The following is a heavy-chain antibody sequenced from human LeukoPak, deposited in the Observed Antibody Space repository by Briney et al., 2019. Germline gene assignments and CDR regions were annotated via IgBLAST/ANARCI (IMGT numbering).Heavy chain of an antibody. J-gene: IGHJ4*02. D-gene: IGHD1/OR15-1a*01. CDR3: ARGQEDWDRQQRAVHFDY. CDR1: GGSISSSSDY. V-gene: IGHV4-39*01. Sequence: SETLSLTRTVPGGSISSSSDYWGWIRQPPGKGLEWIGSIYYSGSTYYNPSLKSRVTISVDTSKNQFSLKLSSVTAADTAVYYCARGQEDWDRQQRAVHFDYWGQGTLVTVSS. CDR2: IYYSGST.